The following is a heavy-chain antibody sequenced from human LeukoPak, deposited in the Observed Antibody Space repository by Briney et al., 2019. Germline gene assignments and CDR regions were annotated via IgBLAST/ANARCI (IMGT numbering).Heavy chain of an antibody. CDR2: ITLNSGDT. D-gene: IGHD3-10*02. CDR1: GHTFTVHY. CDR3: AKDPPKMFDKPLSSV. Sequence: ASVKVSCKASGHTFTVHYIHWVRQGPGQGLEWLGWITLNSGDTHCAQKFQGRLTMTSDTSISTGYMELSRLQFDDTAVYYCAKDPPKMFDKPLSSVWGQGTLVTVSS. V-gene: IGHV1-2*02. J-gene: IGHJ4*02.